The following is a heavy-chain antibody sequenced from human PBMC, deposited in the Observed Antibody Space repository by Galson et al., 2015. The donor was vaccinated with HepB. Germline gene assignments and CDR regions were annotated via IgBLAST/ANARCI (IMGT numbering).Heavy chain of an antibody. CDR1: GFSFSNAW. CDR2: IKSRTDGGTT. D-gene: IGHD3-3*01. V-gene: IGHV3-15*01. Sequence: SLRLSCAASGFSFSNAWMSWVRQAPGKGLEWVGRIKSRTDGGTTDYAAPVKGRLTISRDDSKNMLYLQMNSLTAEDTAVYYCATDLFLGGMDVWGQGATVTVSS. CDR3: ATDLFLGGMDV. J-gene: IGHJ6*02.